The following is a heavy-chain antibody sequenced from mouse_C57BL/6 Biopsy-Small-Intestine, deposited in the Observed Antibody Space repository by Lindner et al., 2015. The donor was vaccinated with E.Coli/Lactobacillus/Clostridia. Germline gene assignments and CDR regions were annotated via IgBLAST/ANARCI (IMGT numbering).Heavy chain of an antibody. Sequence: SVKVSCKASGVTSSSYSINWVRQAPGQGLEWMGQIIPVLGVPNSAQKFQGRVTFTADKSTSTAYMELSSLTSDDTAVYYCARVSAYSDYALDVWGQGTTVTVSS. D-gene: IGHD6-5*01. V-gene: IGHV1-69*02. J-gene: IGHJ1*01. CDR2: IIPVLGVP. CDR3: ARVSAYSDYALDV. CDR1: GVTSSSYS.